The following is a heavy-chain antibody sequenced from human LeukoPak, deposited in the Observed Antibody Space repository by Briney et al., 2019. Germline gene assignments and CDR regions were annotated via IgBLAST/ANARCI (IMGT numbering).Heavy chain of an antibody. J-gene: IGHJ3*02. CDR3: ARDSAYYDSSGYSQAFDI. CDR2: IYSSGST. Sequence: PSETLSLTCTVSGGSISSYYWSWIRQPAGKGLEWIGRIYSSGSTNYNPSLKSRVTMSVDTFKNQFSLKLSSVTAADTAVYYCARDSAYYDSSGYSQAFDIWGQGTMVTVSS. V-gene: IGHV4-4*07. CDR1: GGSISSYY. D-gene: IGHD3-22*01.